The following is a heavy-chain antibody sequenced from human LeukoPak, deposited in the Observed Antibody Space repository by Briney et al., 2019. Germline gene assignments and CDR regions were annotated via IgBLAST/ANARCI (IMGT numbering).Heavy chain of an antibody. V-gene: IGHV3-53*01. CDR3: ARVPSGWSGTPFYLRARAYYFDY. CDR1: GFTVSSNY. J-gene: IGHJ4*02. D-gene: IGHD3-3*01. Sequence: GGSLRLSCAASGFTVSSNYMTWVRQAPGKGLEWVSVLQSGGATHYADSVKGRFTISRDNAKNSLYLQMNSLRAEDTAVYYCARVPSGWSGTPFYLRARAYYFDYWGQGTLVTVSS. CDR2: LQSGGAT.